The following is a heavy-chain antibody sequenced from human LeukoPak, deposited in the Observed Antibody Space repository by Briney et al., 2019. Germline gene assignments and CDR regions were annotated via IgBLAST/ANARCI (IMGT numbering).Heavy chain of an antibody. V-gene: IGHV3-74*01. Sequence: GGSLRLSCAASGFTFSSYWMHWVRQAPGKGLVWVSRINSDGSSTSYADSVKGRFTISRDNAKNSLYLQMNSLRAEDTAVYYCARGIAAESFDYWGQGTLVTVSS. CDR1: GFTFSSYW. D-gene: IGHD6-6*01. CDR2: INSDGSST. J-gene: IGHJ4*02. CDR3: ARGIAAESFDY.